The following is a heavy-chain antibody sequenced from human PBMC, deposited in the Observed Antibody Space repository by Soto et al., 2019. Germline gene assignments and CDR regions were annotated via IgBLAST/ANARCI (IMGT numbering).Heavy chain of an antibody. CDR2: IYNTGST. J-gene: IGHJ6*02. CDR1: GGSISSSSYT. CDR3: ARDLWGYCGTDCYPLDV. D-gene: IGHD2-21*02. V-gene: IGHV4-39*07. Sequence: SETLSLTCTVSGGSISSSSYTWGWIRQPPGKGMEWIGNIYNTGSTYYNPSLKSRVTISVDTSKNQFSLKLNSVTAADTAVYYCARDLWGYCGTDCYPLDVWGQGTTVTVSS.